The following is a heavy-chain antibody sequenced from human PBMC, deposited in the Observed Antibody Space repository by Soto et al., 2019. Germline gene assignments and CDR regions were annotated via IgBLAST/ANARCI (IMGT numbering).Heavy chain of an antibody. V-gene: IGHV3-7*01. CDR3: AREGEGTSHYYMDV. CDR1: GFTFSSYW. CDR2: IKQDGSEK. Sequence: GGSLRLSCAASGFTFSSYWMSWVRQAPGKGLEWVANIKQDGSEKYYVDSVKGRFTISRDNAKNSLYLQMNSLRAEDTAVYYCAREGEGTSHYYMDVWGKGTTVTVSS. D-gene: IGHD1-1*01. J-gene: IGHJ6*03.